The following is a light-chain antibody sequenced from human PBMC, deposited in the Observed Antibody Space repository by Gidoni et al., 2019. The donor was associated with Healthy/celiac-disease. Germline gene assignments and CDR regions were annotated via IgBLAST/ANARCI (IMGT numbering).Light chain of an antibody. Sequence: NVMTQSPDSLAVSLGERATINCKSSQSVLYSSNNKNYLAWYQQKPGQPPKLLIYWASTRESGVPDRFSGSGSGTDFTLTISSLQAEDVAVYYCQQYYSTPLTFGGGTKVEIK. CDR3: QQYYSTPLT. V-gene: IGKV4-1*01. CDR1: QSVLYSSNNKNY. CDR2: WAS. J-gene: IGKJ4*01.